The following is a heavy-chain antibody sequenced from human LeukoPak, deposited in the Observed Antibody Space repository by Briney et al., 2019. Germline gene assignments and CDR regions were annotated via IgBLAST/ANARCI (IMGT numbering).Heavy chain of an antibody. CDR2: IYYSGST. CDR3: AREGGSYSASGFDI. CDR1: GGSISSGDYC. J-gene: IGHJ3*02. V-gene: IGHV4-31*03. Sequence: SETLSLTCTVSGGSISSGDYCWSWIRQHPGKGLEWIGYIYYSGSTHYNPSLKSRVTISVDASKNQFSLKLSSVTAADTAVYYCAREGGSYSASGFDIWGQGTMVTVSS. D-gene: IGHD2-21*01.